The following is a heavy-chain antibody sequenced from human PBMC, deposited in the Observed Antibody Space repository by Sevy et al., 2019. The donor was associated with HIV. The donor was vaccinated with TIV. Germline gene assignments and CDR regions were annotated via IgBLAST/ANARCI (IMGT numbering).Heavy chain of an antibody. CDR1: GYTFTSYG. V-gene: IGHV1-18*01. D-gene: IGHD2-15*01. J-gene: IGHJ6*02. Sequence: ASVKVSCKASGYTFTSYGISWVRQAPGHGLEWMGWNSAYNGNTNYAQKPQGRVTMTTDTSTSTAYMELRSRRSDDTAVYDCARRSGGSSNGMDVWGQGTTVTVSS. CDR2: NSAYNGNT. CDR3: ARRSGGSSNGMDV.